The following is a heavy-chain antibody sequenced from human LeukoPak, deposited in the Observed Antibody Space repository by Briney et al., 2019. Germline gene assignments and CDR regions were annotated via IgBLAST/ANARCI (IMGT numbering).Heavy chain of an antibody. CDR3: ARSEHSSSSFDY. D-gene: IGHD6-6*01. CDR2: ISSSSTHI. J-gene: IGHJ4*02. V-gene: IGHV3-21*01. Sequence: GGSLRLSCAASGFTLSSYNMNWVRQAPGKGLEWVSYISSSSTHIYYADSVKGRFTISRDNARNSLYLQMNSLRAEDTAIYYCARSEHSSSSFDYWGQGTLVTVSS. CDR1: GFTLSSYN.